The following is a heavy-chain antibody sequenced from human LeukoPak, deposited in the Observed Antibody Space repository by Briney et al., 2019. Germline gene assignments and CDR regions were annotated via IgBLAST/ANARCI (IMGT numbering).Heavy chain of an antibody. Sequence: SSETLSLTCTVSGGSISNYYWSWIRQPPGKGLEWIGYIYYSGSTNYNPSPKSRVTISVDTSKNQFSLKLSSVTAADTAVYYCARAQRFLEWLFYDYWGQGTLVTVSS. J-gene: IGHJ4*02. V-gene: IGHV4-59*01. CDR3: ARAQRFLEWLFYDY. CDR1: GGSISNYY. D-gene: IGHD3-3*01. CDR2: IYYSGST.